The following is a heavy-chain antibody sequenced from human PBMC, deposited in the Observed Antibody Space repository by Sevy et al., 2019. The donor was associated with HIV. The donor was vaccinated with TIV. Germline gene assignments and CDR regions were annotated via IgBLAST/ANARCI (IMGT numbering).Heavy chain of an antibody. Sequence: GESLKISCAASGFSFSSYGMHWVRQAPGKGLEWMSYIQYDGSNKDYADSVKGRFTISRDNSKNTLYLQVNSLRVEDRAVFYCGKEGGGEGGDHWGQGTLVTVSS. CDR2: IQYDGSNK. J-gene: IGHJ4*02. CDR1: GFSFSSYG. V-gene: IGHV3-30*02. CDR3: GKEGGGEGGDH. D-gene: IGHD3-16*01.